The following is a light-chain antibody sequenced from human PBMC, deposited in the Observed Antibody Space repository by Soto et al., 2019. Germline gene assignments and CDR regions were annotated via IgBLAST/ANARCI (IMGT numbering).Light chain of an antibody. CDR1: ESVSSLY. CDR2: HTS. V-gene: IGKV3-20*01. J-gene: IGKJ4*01. Sequence: EIVLTQSPGTLSLSPGERATLSCRASESVSSLYLAWYQHKPGQAPRLLIYHTSTRATGIPDRFSGYGSGTDFTLTISRLEPEDCALYYCQQYGGSPLTFGGGPKVEI. CDR3: QQYGGSPLT.